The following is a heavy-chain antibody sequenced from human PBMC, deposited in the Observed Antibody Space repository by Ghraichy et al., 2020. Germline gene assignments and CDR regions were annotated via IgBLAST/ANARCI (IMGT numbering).Heavy chain of an antibody. J-gene: IGHJ6*02. CDR1: GFTFSSYG. Sequence: GGSLRLSCAASGFTFSSYGMHWVRQAPGKGLEWVAVIWYDGSNKYYADSVKGRFTISRDNSKNTLYLQMNSLRAEDTAVYYCARPQGGKPAGVYYYYGMDVWGQGTTVTVSS. CDR2: IWYDGSNK. D-gene: IGHD2-8*01. V-gene: IGHV3-33*01. CDR3: ARPQGGKPAGVYYYYGMDV.